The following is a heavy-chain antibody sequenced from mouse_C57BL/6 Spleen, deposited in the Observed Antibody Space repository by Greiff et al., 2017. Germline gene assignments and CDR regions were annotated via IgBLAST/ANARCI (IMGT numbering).Heavy chain of an antibody. V-gene: IGHV1-50*01. J-gene: IGHJ2*01. CDR3: ARPAYYSNLGYFDY. CDR2: IDPSDSYT. CDR1: GYTFTSYW. Sequence: VQLQQPGAELVKPGASVKLSCKASGYTFTSYWMQWVKQRPGQGLEWIGEIDPSDSYTNYNQKFKGKATLTVDTSSSTAYMQLSSLTSEDSAVYYCARPAYYSNLGYFDYWGQGTTLTVSS. D-gene: IGHD2-5*01.